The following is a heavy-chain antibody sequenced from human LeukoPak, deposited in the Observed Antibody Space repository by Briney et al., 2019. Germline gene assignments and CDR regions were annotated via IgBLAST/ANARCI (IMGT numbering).Heavy chain of an antibody. V-gene: IGHV3-74*01. CDR1: GFTLSNYW. J-gene: IGHJ4*02. CDR2: INFDGSGT. CDR3: ARDRGEMATDY. D-gene: IGHD5-24*01. Sequence: VQPGGSLRLSCAASGFTLSNYWMQWVRQAPGKGLVWVSRINFDGSGTTYADSVKGRFTISRDNAKNTLYLQMNSLRAEDTAVYYCARDRGEMATDYWGQGTLVTVSS.